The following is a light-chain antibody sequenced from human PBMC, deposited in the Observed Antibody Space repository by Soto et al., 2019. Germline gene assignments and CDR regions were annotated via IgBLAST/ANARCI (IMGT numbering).Light chain of an antibody. Sequence: DIQMTQSPSSLSASVGDRVTITCQASQDISKSLNWYQQKPGKARKLLIYDASNLETGVPSRFSGSGSGTDFTFTISSLQAEDIATYYCQQYHDLPPMTFAPVTKVDSK. CDR2: DAS. CDR3: QQYHDLPPMT. V-gene: IGKV1-33*01. J-gene: IGKJ3*01. CDR1: QDISKS.